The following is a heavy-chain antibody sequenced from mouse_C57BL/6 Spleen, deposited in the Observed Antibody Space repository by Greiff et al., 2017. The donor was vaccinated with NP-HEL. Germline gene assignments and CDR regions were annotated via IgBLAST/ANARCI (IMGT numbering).Heavy chain of an antibody. J-gene: IGHJ2*01. V-gene: IGHV3-6*01. CDR3: ARRRDYDHFDY. Sequence: DVQLQESGPGLVKPSQSLSLTCSVTGYSITSGYYWNWIRQFPGNKLEWMGYISYDGSNNYNPSLKNRISITRDTSKNQFFLKLNSVTTEDTATYYCARRRDYDHFDYWGQGTTLTVSS. CDR1: GYSITSGYY. D-gene: IGHD2-4*01. CDR2: ISYDGSN.